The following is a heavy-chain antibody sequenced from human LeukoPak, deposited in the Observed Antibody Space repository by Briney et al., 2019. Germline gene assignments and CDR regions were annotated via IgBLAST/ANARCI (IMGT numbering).Heavy chain of an antibody. CDR1: GGTFSSYA. CDR2: IIPIFGTA. J-gene: IGHJ5*02. Sequence: GASVKVSCKASGGTFSSYAISWVRQAPGQGLEWMGGIIPIFGTANYAQKFQGRVTITADESTSTAYMELSSLRSEDTAVYYCARERGGGLYSSSSGNWFDPWGQGTLVTVSS. V-gene: IGHV1-69*13. CDR3: ARERGGGLYSSSSGNWFDP. D-gene: IGHD6-13*01.